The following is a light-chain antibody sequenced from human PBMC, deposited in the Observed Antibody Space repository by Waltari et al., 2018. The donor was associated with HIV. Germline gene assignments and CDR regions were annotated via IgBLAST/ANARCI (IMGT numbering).Light chain of an antibody. CDR1: QSVINNY. J-gene: IGKJ2*01. CDR2: SAS. CDR3: QQYDTLPRT. V-gene: IGKV3-20*01. Sequence: EIVLTQSPGTLSLSPGERDTLSCRASQSVINNYLAWYQQKPGQAPRLLMHSASTRATGIPARFSGSGSGTDFSLTIARLEPEDFAVYFCQQYDTLPRTFGQGTKLEFK.